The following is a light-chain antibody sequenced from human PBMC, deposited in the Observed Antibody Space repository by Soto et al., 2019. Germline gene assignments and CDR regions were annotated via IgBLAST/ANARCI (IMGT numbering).Light chain of an antibody. V-gene: IGKV3-20*01. Sequence: VLTQSPGTLSLSPGERATLSCRASQSVSSSYLAWYQQKPGQAPRLLIYGASKRATGIPDRFSGSGSGTDFTLTISRLEPEDFAVYYCQQYYSSSYTFGQGNKLEIK. CDR1: QSVSSSY. CDR3: QQYYSSSYT. J-gene: IGKJ2*01. CDR2: GAS.